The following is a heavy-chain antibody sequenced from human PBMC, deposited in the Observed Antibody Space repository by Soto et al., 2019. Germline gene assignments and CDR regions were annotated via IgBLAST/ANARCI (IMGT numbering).Heavy chain of an antibody. CDR3: GRAAGDYDWYFDL. CDR1: GYSFSSRG. CDR2: ISSYDGRT. J-gene: IGHJ2*01. V-gene: IGHV1-18*01. D-gene: IGHD4-17*01. Sequence: QVQLVQSGAEVKEPGASVKVSCKTSGYSFSSRGIYWVRQAPGQGLEWVGWISSYDGRTNYVERLQGRVPLTTDTSTSTAYMELRRLRSDDTAVYSCGRAAGDYDWYFDLWGRGSPVTVSS.